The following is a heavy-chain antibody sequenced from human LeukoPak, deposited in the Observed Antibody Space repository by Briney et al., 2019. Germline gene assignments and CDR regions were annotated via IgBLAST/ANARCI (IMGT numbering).Heavy chain of an antibody. Sequence: GGSLRLSCTASGFTFGDYAMSWVRQAPGKGLEWVGFIRSKAYGGATEYAASVKGRFTISRDDSKSIAYLQVNSLKTGDTAVYYCTRDRYYYDSSGYYGFDSWGQGTLVTVSS. J-gene: IGHJ4*02. CDR3: TRDRYYYDSSGYYGFDS. V-gene: IGHV3-49*04. CDR1: GFTFGDYA. D-gene: IGHD3-22*01. CDR2: IRSKAYGGAT.